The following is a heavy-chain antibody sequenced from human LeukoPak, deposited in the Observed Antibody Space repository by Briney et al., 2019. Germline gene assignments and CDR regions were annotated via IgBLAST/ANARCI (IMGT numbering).Heavy chain of an antibody. CDR2: IYHSGST. CDR3: ARKECSSTSCYKGAFDI. D-gene: IGHD2-2*01. J-gene: IGHJ3*02. V-gene: IGHV4-30-2*01. Sequence: SETLSLTCTVSGGSISSGGYYWSWIRQPPGKGLEWIGYIYHSGSTYYNPSLKSRVTISVDRSKNQFSLKLSSVTAADTAVYYCARKECSSTSCYKGAFDIWGQGTMVTVSS. CDR1: GGSISSGGYY.